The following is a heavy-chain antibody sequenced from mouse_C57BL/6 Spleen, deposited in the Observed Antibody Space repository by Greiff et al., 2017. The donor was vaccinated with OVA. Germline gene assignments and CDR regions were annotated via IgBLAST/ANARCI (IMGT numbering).Heavy chain of an antibody. Sequence: QVQLKESGPELVKPGASVKISCKASVYAFSSSWMNWVKQRPGKGLEWIGRIYPGDGDTNYNGKFKGKATLTADKSSSTAYMQLSSLTSEDSAVYFCASLGFDDGYYSFAYWGQGTLVTVSA. V-gene: IGHV1-82*01. CDR3: ASLGFDDGYYSFAY. D-gene: IGHD2-3*01. J-gene: IGHJ3*01. CDR1: VYAFSSSW. CDR2: IYPGDGDT.